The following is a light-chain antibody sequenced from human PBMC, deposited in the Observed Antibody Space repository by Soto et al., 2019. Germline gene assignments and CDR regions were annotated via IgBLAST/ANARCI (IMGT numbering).Light chain of an antibody. V-gene: IGKV1-39*01. Sequence: DIQMTQSPSSLSASVGDRVTITCRASQSINRFLNWYQQKPGKGPNLLIYGASTLQSGVPLRFSGSGSGTDFTLTISSLQPEDFATYYCQQSQITPWPFGQGSK. CDR3: QQSQITPWP. CDR2: GAS. CDR1: QSINRF. J-gene: IGKJ1*01.